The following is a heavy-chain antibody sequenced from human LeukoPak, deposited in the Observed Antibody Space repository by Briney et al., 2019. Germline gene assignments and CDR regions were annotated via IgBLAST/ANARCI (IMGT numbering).Heavy chain of an antibody. V-gene: IGHV3-74*01. CDR3: ASFEGYCSSTSCYFGGPWDYYYGMAV. CDR1: GFTFSSYW. D-gene: IGHD2-2*01. CDR2: INSDGSST. J-gene: IGHJ6*02. Sequence: GGSLRLSCAASGFTFSSYWMHWVRQAPGKGLVWVSRINSDGSSTSYADSVKGRFTLSRDNSKNTLYLQMNSLRAEDTAVYYCASFEGYCSSTSCYFGGPWDYYYGMAVWGQGTTVTVSS.